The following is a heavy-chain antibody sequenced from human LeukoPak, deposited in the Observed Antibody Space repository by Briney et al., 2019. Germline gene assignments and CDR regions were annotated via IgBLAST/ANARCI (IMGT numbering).Heavy chain of an antibody. CDR1: GGSAYDPFSY. CDR3: ATNTSSSPWFDP. D-gene: IGHD6-6*01. V-gene: IGHV4-61*01. Sequence: PSETLSLTCTVSGGSAYDPFSYWTWIRQPPGKGLEWIGNVYYVGTTSYNSSLKSRVSISIDTSKNQFSLEVASVTAEDTAVYYCATNTSSSPWFDPWGQGTLVTVSS. CDR2: VYYVGTT. J-gene: IGHJ5*02.